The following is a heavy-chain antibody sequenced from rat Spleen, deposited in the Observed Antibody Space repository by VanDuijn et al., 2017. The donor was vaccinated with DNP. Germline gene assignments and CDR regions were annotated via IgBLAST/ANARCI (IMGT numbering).Heavy chain of an antibody. CDR2: IIYDGSST. CDR3: TSDGPLYYSSYIFVPFDY. V-gene: IGHV5-17*01. J-gene: IGHJ2*01. D-gene: IGHD1-2*01. CDR1: GFTFSDYA. Sequence: EVQLVESGGGLVQPGRSLKLSCAASGFTFSDYAMAWVRQAPKKGLEWVATIIYDGSSTYYRDSVKGRFTISRDNAKSTLYLQMDSLRSEDTATYYCTSDGPLYYSSYIFVPFDYWGQGVMVTVSS.